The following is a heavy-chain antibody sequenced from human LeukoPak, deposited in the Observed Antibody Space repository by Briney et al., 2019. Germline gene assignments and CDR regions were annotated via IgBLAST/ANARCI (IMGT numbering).Heavy chain of an antibody. Sequence: GGSLRLSCAASGFTFNIYSMHWVRQAPGKGLEWVAVISPDGSSENYADSVRGRFTISRDNAKKTLHLQLNSLRPEDTAVYYCARCIVVIPVVRGGGYYGMDVWGQGTTVTVSS. CDR3: ARCIVVIPVVRGGGYYGMDV. J-gene: IGHJ6*02. D-gene: IGHD2-2*01. CDR2: ISPDGSSE. CDR1: GFTFNIYS. V-gene: IGHV3-30*04.